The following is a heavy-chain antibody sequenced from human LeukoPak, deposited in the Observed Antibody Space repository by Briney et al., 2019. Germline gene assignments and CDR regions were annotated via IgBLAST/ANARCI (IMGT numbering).Heavy chain of an antibody. CDR3: ARGGSESPYYFDY. V-gene: IGHV3-21*01. CDR2: ISSSSSYI. J-gene: IGHJ4*02. D-gene: IGHD3-16*01. Sequence: GGSLRLSCAALGFTFSSYSMNWVRQAPGKGLEWVSSISSSSSYIYYADSVKGRFTISRDNAKNSLYLQMNSLRAEDTAVYYCARGGSESPYYFDYWGQGTLVTVSS. CDR1: GFTFSSYS.